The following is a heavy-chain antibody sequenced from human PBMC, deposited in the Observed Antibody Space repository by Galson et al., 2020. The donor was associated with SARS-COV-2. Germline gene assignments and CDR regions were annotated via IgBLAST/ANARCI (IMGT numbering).Heavy chain of an antibody. CDR3: TRDDFWSGYYSDY. V-gene: IGHV3-49*03. Sequence: GESLKIYCTASGITFGDYAMSWFRQAPGKGLEWVGFIRSKAYGGTTEYAASVKGRFTISRDDSKSIAYLQMNSMKTEDTAVYYCTRDDFWSGYYSDYWGQGTLVTVSS. CDR1: GITFGDYA. CDR2: IRSKAYGGTT. J-gene: IGHJ4*02. D-gene: IGHD3-3*01.